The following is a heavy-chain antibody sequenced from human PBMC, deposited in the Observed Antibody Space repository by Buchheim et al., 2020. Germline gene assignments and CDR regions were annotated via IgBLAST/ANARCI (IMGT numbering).Heavy chain of an antibody. V-gene: IGHV3-74*01. CDR3: VRALHSSELYYFDS. Sequence: EVHLVESGGGLVQPGGSLRLSCAASGFTFSDSWMHWVRQAPGKGLVWVSRINFDGSTTNFADSVKGRFTISRDTAKNTLFLEMSNLRAEDTAVYYCVRALHSSELYYFDSWGQGTL. CDR2: INFDGSTT. CDR1: GFTFSDSW. J-gene: IGHJ4*02. D-gene: IGHD1-7*01.